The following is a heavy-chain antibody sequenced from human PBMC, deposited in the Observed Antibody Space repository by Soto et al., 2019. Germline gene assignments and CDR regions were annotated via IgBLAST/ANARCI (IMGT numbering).Heavy chain of an antibody. CDR1: GFTFDDYA. D-gene: IGHD6-19*01. CDR3: AKDIAPGIAVAGTSAFDI. CDR2: ISWNSGSI. Sequence: EVQLVESGGGLVQPGRSLRLSCAASGFTFDDYAMHWVRQAPGKGLEWVSGISWNSGSIGYADSVKGRFTISRDNAKNSLYLQMNSRRAEDTALYYCAKDIAPGIAVAGTSAFDIWGQGTMVTVSS. J-gene: IGHJ3*02. V-gene: IGHV3-9*01.